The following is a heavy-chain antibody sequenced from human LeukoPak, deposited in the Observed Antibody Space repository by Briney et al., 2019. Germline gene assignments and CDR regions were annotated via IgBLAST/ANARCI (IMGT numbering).Heavy chain of an antibody. CDR2: IYTSGSS. CDR1: GGSISSYY. J-gene: IGHJ5*02. D-gene: IGHD6-19*01. Sequence: SETLSLTCTVSGGSISSYYWSWIRQPPGKGLEWIGYIYTSGSSNYNHSLKSRVTISLDTSKNQFSLKLSSVTAADTAVYYCAGTSAIAVSGFDFDPWGQGTLVTVSS. CDR3: AGTSAIAVSGFDFDP. V-gene: IGHV4-4*09.